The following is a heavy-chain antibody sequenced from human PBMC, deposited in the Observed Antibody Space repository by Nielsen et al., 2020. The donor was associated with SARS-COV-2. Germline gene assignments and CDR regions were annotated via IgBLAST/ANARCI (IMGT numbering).Heavy chain of an antibody. D-gene: IGHD5-18*01. CDR1: GFTFSSYA. CDR2: ISGSGGST. Sequence: GGSLRLSCAASGFTFSSYAMSWVRQAPGKGLEWVSAISGSGGSTYYADSVKGRFTISRDNSKNTLYLQMNSLRSEDTAVYYCAADRAPPLDTAMVKLPKTFYYYYGMDVWGQGTTVTVSS. CDR3: AADRAPPLDTAMVKLPKTFYYYYGMDV. J-gene: IGHJ6*02. V-gene: IGHV3-23*01.